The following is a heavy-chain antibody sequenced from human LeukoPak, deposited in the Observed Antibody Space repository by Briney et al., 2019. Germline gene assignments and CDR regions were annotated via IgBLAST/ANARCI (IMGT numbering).Heavy chain of an antibody. CDR1: GFTFSSYG. V-gene: IGHV3-30*02. CDR3: ARDGYSYGYVTSD. CDR2: IRLDGSNK. D-gene: IGHD5-18*01. J-gene: IGHJ4*02. Sequence: GGSLRLSCAASGFTFSSYGMHWVRQAPGKGLEWVAFIRLDGSNKYYADSVRGRFTISRDNAKNSLYLQMNSLRAEDTALYYCARDGYSYGYVTSDWGQGTLVTVSS.